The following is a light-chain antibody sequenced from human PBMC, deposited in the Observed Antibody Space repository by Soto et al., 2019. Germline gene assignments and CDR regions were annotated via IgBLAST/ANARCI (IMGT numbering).Light chain of an antibody. V-gene: IGLV2-14*01. CDR1: SSDVGGYNY. CDR2: DVS. J-gene: IGLJ2*01. CDR3: SSYTSSSTYVV. Sequence: QSVLTQPASVSGSPGQSITISRSGTSSDVGGYNYVSWYQQHPGKAPKLMIYDVSNRPSGVSYRFSGSKSGNTASLTISGLQAEDEADYYCSSYTSSSTYVVFGGGTKLTVL.